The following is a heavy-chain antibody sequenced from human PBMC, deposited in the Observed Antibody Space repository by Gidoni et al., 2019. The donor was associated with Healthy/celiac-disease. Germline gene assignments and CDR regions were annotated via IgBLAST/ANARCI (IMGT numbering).Heavy chain of an antibody. Sequence: EVQLVESGGGLVQPGGSLRLSCAASGFPFSSYAMHWVRQAPGKGLEYVSAISSNGGSTYYANSVKGRFTISRDNSKNTLYLQMGSLRAEDMAVYYCARPLYGGNSHDAFDIWGQGTMVTVSS. CDR1: GFPFSSYA. D-gene: IGHD4-17*01. CDR3: ARPLYGGNSHDAFDI. CDR2: ISSNGGST. V-gene: IGHV3-64*01. J-gene: IGHJ3*02.